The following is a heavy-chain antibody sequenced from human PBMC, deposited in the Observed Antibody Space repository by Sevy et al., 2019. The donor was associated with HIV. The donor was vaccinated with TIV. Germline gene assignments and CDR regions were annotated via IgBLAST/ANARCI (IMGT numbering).Heavy chain of an antibody. Sequence: RGSLRLSCTASGLTFSSYVMSWVRQAPGKGLEWVSTISGSGGYTYGADSVKGRFTISRDNSKNTVYLQMNSLTVEDTAMYYCAKEYSSGYSWGQGILVTVSS. CDR1: GLTFSSYV. CDR3: AKEYSSGYS. V-gene: IGHV3-23*01. D-gene: IGHD3-22*01. J-gene: IGHJ4*02. CDR2: ISGSGGYT.